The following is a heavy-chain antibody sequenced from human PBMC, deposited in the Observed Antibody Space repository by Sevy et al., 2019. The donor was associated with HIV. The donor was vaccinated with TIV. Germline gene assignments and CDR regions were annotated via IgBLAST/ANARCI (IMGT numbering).Heavy chain of an antibody. J-gene: IGHJ3*02. D-gene: IGHD3-3*01. CDR1: GYTLTELS. CDR3: ATGVAYYDFWSRGGAFDI. V-gene: IGHV1-24*01. Sequence: ASVKVSCKVSGYTLTELSMHWVRQAPGKGLEWVGGFDPEDGETIYAQKFQGRVTMTEDTSTDTAYMELSSLRSEDTAVYYCATGVAYYDFWSRGGAFDIWGQGTMVTVSS. CDR2: FDPEDGET.